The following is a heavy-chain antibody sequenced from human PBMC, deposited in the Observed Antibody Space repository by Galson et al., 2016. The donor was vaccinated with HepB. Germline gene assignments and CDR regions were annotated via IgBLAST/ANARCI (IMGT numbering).Heavy chain of an antibody. CDR1: GFTSHDYA. Sequence: SLRLSCAASGFTSHDYAMHWVRQAPGEGLEWVSGITWNSGRIVYADSVKGRFAISRENAKNSLNLQMNSLSSEDTAFYYCAKDSCSETGCHFDYWGQGTLVTVSS. J-gene: IGHJ4*02. CDR3: AKDSCSETGCHFDY. V-gene: IGHV3-9*02. CDR2: ITWNSGRI. D-gene: IGHD2-15*01.